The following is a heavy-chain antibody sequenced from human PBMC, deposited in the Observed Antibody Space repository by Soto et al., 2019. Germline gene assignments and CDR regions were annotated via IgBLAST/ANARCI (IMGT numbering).Heavy chain of an antibody. CDR1: GFTFSNYG. D-gene: IGHD3-22*01. CDR2: VVYDGSKK. Sequence: QVQLVEYGGGVAQPGRSLRLSCAASGFTFSNYGMDWVRQAPGKGLEWVAAVVYDGSKKYYADSVKGRFTVSRDNYKNTLFLEMNALSAEDTAVYYCARDRGYRRYFDSSGFWADSWGQGTLVTVSS. J-gene: IGHJ4*02. CDR3: ARDRGYRRYFDSSGFWADS. V-gene: IGHV3-33*08.